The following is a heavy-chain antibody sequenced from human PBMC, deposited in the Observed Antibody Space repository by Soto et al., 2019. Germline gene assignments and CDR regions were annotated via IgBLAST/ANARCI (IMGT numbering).Heavy chain of an antibody. D-gene: IGHD2-2*01. CDR2: IRSKAYGGTT. CDR3: TRDGGVIVVVPAAMSFDP. V-gene: IGHV3-49*03. J-gene: IGHJ5*02. CDR1: GFTFGDYA. Sequence: GGSLRLSCTASGFTFGDYAMSWFRQAPGKGLEWVGFIRSKAYGGTTEYAASVKGRFTISRDDSKSIAYLQMNSLKTEDTAVYYCTRDGGVIVVVPAAMSFDPWGQGTLVTVSS.